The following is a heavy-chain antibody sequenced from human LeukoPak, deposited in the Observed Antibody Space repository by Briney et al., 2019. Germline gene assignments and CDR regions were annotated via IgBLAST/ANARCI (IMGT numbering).Heavy chain of an antibody. Sequence: GGSLRLYCAASGFTFSSYWMHWVRQAPGKGLVWVSRINSDGSSTSYADSVKGRVTISRDKAKNTLYLQMNSLRGEDTAVYYCASGTYYYDSSGYADYWGQGTLVTVFS. J-gene: IGHJ4*02. CDR3: ASGTYYYDSSGYADY. V-gene: IGHV3-74*01. CDR2: INSDGSST. CDR1: GFTFSSYW. D-gene: IGHD3-22*01.